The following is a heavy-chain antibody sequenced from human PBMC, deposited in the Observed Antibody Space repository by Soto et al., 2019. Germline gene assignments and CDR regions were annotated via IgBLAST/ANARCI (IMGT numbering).Heavy chain of an antibody. J-gene: IGHJ3*02. Sequence: SVKVSCKASGGTFSNYAISWVRQAPGQGLEWMGGIIPIFGTANYAQKFQGRVTITADESTSTAYMELSSLRSEDTAVYYCARHPQDIVVVVAGAFDIWGQGTMVTVSS. CDR2: IIPIFGTA. CDR3: ARHPQDIVVVVAGAFDI. D-gene: IGHD2-15*01. V-gene: IGHV1-69*13. CDR1: GGTFSNYA.